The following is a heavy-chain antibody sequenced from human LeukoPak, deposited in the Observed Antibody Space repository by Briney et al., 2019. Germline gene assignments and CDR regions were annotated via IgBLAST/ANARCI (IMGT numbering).Heavy chain of an antibody. D-gene: IGHD3-22*01. J-gene: IGHJ4*02. CDR3: ARDGPYYYDSSGYSFLAY. CDR2: IISSSSYI. Sequence: SGGSLRLSCAASGFTFSSYSMNWVRQAPGKGLEWVSSIISSSSYIYYADSVKGRFTISRDNAKNSLYLQMNSLRAEDTAVYYCARDGPYYYDSSGYSFLAYWGQGTLVTVSS. V-gene: IGHV3-21*01. CDR1: GFTFSSYS.